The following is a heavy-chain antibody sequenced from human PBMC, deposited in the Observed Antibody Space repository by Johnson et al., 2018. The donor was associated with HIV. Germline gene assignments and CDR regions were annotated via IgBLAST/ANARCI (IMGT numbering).Heavy chain of an antibody. J-gene: IGHJ3*01. Sequence: EVQLVESGGDLVQPGGSLRLSCADSGFTFSNYAISWVRQAPGKGLEWVSAISGSGDTTYYADSVKGRFTISRDNSKNAVYLQMNSLRVEDTAVYYCANSGSPSWGPGTMVTVSS. V-gene: IGHV3-23*04. CDR1: GFTFSNYA. D-gene: IGHD1-26*01. CDR3: ANSGSPS. CDR2: ISGSGDTT.